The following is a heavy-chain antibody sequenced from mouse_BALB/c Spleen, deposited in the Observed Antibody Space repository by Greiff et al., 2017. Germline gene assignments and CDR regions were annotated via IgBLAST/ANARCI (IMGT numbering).Heavy chain of an antibody. J-gene: IGHJ2*01. CDR3: ARRDTSYYFDY. CDR2: INPSTGYT. V-gene: IGHV1-7*01. Sequence: QVHVKQSGAELAKPGASVKMSCKASGYTFTSYWMHWVKQRPGQGLEWIGYINPSTGYTEYNQKFKDKATLTADKSSSTAYMQLSSLTSEDSAVYYCARRDTSYYFDYWGQGTTLTVSS. CDR1: GYTFTSYW.